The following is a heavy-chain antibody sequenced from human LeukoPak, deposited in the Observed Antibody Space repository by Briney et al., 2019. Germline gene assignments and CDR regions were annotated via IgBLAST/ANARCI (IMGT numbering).Heavy chain of an antibody. V-gene: IGHV1-46*01. D-gene: IGHD1-26*01. CDR3: ARLVTGSNPADF. CDR1: GFTLTQYY. CDR2: ISPSGDSP. J-gene: IGHJ4*02. Sequence: ASVNVSCKASGFTLTQYYLHLLRQAPSQGLEFVGMISPSGDSPPYAQKFQDRVTMTRDTSTSTVYMELSNLRSEDTAVYFCARLVTGSNPADFWGQGTLVTVSS.